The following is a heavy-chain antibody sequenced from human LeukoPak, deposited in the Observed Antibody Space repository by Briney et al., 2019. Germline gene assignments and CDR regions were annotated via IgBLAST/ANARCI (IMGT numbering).Heavy chain of an antibody. Sequence: SETLSLTCTVSGGSISSGSYYWSWIRQPAGKGLEWIGRIYTSGSTNYNPSLKSRVTISVDTSNNQFSLKLSSVTAADTAVYYCARDRFDYVWGSYRSRFDYWGQGALVTVSS. D-gene: IGHD3-16*02. CDR1: GGSISSGSYY. V-gene: IGHV4-61*02. CDR3: ARDRFDYVWGSYRSRFDY. J-gene: IGHJ4*02. CDR2: IYTSGST.